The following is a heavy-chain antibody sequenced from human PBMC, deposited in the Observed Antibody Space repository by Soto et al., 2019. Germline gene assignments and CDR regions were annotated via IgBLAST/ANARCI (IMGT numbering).Heavy chain of an antibody. CDR1: GFTFSSYA. D-gene: IGHD2-15*01. CDR3: ALKGQYCSGGSCYSGYFDY. Sequence: EVQLLESGGGLVQPGGSLRLSCAASGFTFSSYAMSWVRQAPGKGLEWVSAISGSGGSTYYADSVKGRFTISRDNSKNTLYLQMNSLRAEDTAVYYCALKGQYCSGGSCYSGYFDYWGQGTLVTVSS. V-gene: IGHV3-23*01. CDR2: ISGSGGST. J-gene: IGHJ4*02.